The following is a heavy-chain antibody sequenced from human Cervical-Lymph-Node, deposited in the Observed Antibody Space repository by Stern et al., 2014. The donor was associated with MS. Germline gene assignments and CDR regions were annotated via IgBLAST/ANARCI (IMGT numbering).Heavy chain of an antibody. J-gene: IGHJ4*02. CDR1: GYSFTNSW. Sequence: EMQLVESGAEVRKPGESLKISCKGSGYSFTNSWIGWVRQMPGKDLEWMGIIFPGDFDIKYSPSFQGQITISADKSISTAYLQWNSLKASDTAIYYCARHAIYGAFDYWGQGTLVTVSS. CDR3: ARHAIYGAFDY. CDR2: IFPGDFDI. V-gene: IGHV5-51*01. D-gene: IGHD4-17*01.